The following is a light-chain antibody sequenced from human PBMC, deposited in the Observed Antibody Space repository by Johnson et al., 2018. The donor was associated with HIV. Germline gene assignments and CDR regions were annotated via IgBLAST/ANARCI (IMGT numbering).Light chain of an antibody. CDR1: SSNIGNNY. Sequence: QPVLTQPPSVSAAPGQKVTISCSGSSSNIGNNYVSWYQQLPGTAPKLLIYENNKRPSGIPDRFSGSKSGTSATLGITGLQTGDEADYYCGTWDSSLIAGVYGTGTKVTGL. CDR2: ENN. V-gene: IGLV1-51*02. J-gene: IGLJ1*01. CDR3: GTWDSSLIAGV.